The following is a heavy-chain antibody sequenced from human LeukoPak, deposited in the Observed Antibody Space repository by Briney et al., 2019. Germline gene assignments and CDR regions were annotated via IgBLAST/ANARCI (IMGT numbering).Heavy chain of an antibody. CDR3: ARASHDSSGYYYYYYYMDV. CDR2: IIPIFGTA. J-gene: IGHJ6*03. V-gene: IGHV1-69*13. CDR1: GGTFSSYA. D-gene: IGHD3-22*01. Sequence: GASVKVSCKASGGTFSSYAISWVRQAPGQGLEWMGGIIPIFGTANYAQKFQGRVTITADESTSTAYMELSSLRSEDTAVYYCARASHDSSGYYYYYYYMDVWGKGTTATISS.